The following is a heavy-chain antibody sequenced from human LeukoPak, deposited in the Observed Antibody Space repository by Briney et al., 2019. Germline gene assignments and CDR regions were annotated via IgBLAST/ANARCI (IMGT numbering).Heavy chain of an antibody. Sequence: KPSETLSLTCTVSGGSISSYYWSWIRQPPGKGLEWIGYIYYSGSTNYNPSLKSRVTISVDTSKNQFSLKLSSVTAADTAVYYCARHDYGGKMDAFDIWGQGTMVTVSS. CDR2: IYYSGST. CDR1: GGSISSYY. D-gene: IGHD4-23*01. J-gene: IGHJ3*02. CDR3: ARHDYGGKMDAFDI. V-gene: IGHV4-59*08.